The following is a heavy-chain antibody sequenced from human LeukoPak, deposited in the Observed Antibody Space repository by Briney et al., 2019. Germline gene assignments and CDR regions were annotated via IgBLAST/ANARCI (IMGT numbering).Heavy chain of an antibody. Sequence: PGGSLRLSCAASGFTFSSYSMNWVRQAPGKGLEWVSVIYSGGSTYYADSVKGRFTISRDNSKNMVYLEMNSLRVEDTAVYYCAKALIVGATNGWGQGTLVTVAS. CDR3: AKALIVGATNG. CDR2: IYSGGST. D-gene: IGHD1-26*01. V-gene: IGHV3-66*01. CDR1: GFTFSSYS. J-gene: IGHJ4*02.